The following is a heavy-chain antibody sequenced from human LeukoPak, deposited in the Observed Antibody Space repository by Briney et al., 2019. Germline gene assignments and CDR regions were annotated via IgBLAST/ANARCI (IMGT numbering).Heavy chain of an antibody. CDR3: AKDPHPAVGAFYFDY. J-gene: IGHJ4*02. CDR2: ISGSGGST. CDR1: GFTFSSYA. D-gene: IGHD1-26*01. Sequence: GGSLRLSCAASGFTFSSYAMSWVRQAPGKGLEWVLAISGSGGSTYYADSVKGRFTISRDNSKNTLYLQMNSLRAEDTAVYYCAKDPHPAVGAFYFDYWGQGTLVTVSS. V-gene: IGHV3-23*01.